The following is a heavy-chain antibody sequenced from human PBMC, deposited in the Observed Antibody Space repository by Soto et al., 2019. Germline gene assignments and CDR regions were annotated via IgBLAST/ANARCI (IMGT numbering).Heavy chain of an antibody. V-gene: IGHV4-59*08. CDR2: IYYSGST. CDR1: GGSISSYY. D-gene: IGHD3-10*01. CDR3: ARHANNYYGSGSYYNDYYYYMDV. Sequence: SETLSLTCTVSGGSISSYYWSWIRQPPGKGLEWIGYIYYSGSTNYNPSLKSRVTISVDTSKNQFSLKLSSVTAADTAVYYCARHANNYYGSGSYYNDYYYYMDVWGKGTTVTVSS. J-gene: IGHJ6*03.